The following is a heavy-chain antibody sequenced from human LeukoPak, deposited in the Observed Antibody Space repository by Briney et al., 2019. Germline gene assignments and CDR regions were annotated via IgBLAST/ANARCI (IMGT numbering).Heavy chain of an antibody. V-gene: IGHV3-23*01. CDR3: AKALDSHQYSSSWYADY. D-gene: IGHD6-13*01. CDR1: GFTFSSYA. CDR2: ISGSGDNT. Sequence: PGGSLRLSCAASGFTFSSYAMTWVRQAPGKGLDWVSTISGSGDNTYYADSVKGRFTISRDNSNNTLFLQMTSLRADDTAVYYCAKALDSHQYSSSWYADYWGQGTLVTVSS. J-gene: IGHJ4*02.